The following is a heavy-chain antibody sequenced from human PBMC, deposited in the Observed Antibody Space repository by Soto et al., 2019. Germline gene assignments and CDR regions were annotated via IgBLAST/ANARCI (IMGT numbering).Heavy chain of an antibody. CDR1: GFNFSTYA. V-gene: IGHV3-30*04. D-gene: IGHD3-22*01. Sequence: QVQLVESGGGVVQPGESLRLSCAASGFNFSTYAMHWVRQAPGKGLEWVAVMSFDGKYKYFADSVKGRLILSRDNSKNTLYLQMSSLGAEDPAVYSCATYYDDVNGLYYFGMDVWGQGTTVTVSS. CDR2: MSFDGKYK. CDR3: ATYYDDVNGLYYFGMDV. J-gene: IGHJ6*02.